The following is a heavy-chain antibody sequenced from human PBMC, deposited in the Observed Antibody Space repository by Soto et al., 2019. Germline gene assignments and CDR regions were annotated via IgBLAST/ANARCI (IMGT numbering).Heavy chain of an antibody. J-gene: IGHJ6*02. CDR2: IKSKTDGGTT. CDR1: GFTLSNYW. CDR3: TTDPGLRGYYYYGMDV. D-gene: IGHD4-17*01. V-gene: IGHV3-15*01. Sequence: PGGSLRLSCAASGFTLSNYWMTWVRQAPGKGLEWVGRIKSKTDGGTTDYAAPVKGRFTISRDDSKNTLYLQMNSLKTEDTAVYYCTTDPGLRGYYYYGMDVWGQGTTVTVSS.